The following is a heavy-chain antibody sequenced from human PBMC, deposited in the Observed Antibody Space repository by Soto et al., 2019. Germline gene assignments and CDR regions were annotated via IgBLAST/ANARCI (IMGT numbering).Heavy chain of an antibody. J-gene: IGHJ4*02. CDR2: IIPFFGTA. D-gene: IGHD3-16*01. Sequence: QVQLVQSGAEVKKTGSSVKVSCKTSGGTFSTFGISWVRQAPGQGLEWMGGIIPFFGTAEYSQKFEDRITITADESTHTVYMDLRSLISEDTATYYCARTAPMDAGDKYYYDFWGQGALVTVSS. V-gene: IGHV1-69*01. CDR1: GGTFSTFG. CDR3: ARTAPMDAGDKYYYDF.